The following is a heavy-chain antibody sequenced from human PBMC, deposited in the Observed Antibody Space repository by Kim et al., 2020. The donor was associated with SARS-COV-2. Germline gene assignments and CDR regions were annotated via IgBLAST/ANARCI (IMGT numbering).Heavy chain of an antibody. D-gene: IGHD2-2*01. CDR2: ISYDGSNK. J-gene: IGHJ4*02. Sequence: GGSLRLSCAASGFTFSSYAMHWVRQAPGKGLEWVAVISYDGSNKYYVDSVKGRFTISRDNSKNTLYLQMNSLRAEDTAVYYCARDDAPSIVVVPAALIDYWGQGTLVTVSS. CDR1: GFTFSSYA. V-gene: IGHV3-30*04. CDR3: ARDDAPSIVVVPAALIDY.